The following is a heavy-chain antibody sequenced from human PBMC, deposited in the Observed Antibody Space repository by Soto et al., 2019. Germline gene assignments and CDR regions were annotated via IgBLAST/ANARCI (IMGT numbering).Heavy chain of an antibody. D-gene: IGHD1-26*01. J-gene: IGHJ4*02. CDR1: GFTVSNNY. V-gene: IGHV3-53*01. CDR2: IYSGGGT. CDR3: ARNGGGMAIVGV. Sequence: EVQLVESGGGLVQPGGSLRLSCAASGFTVSNNYMNWFRLAPGKGLEWVSLIYSGGGTYYADSVKGRFTITRDNPKNTLHLQMNSLRAQDWAVYYCARNGGGMAIVGVWGSGTLVTFSS.